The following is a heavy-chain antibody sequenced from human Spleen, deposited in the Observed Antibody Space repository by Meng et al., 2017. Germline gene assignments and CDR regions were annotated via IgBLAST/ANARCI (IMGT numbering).Heavy chain of an antibody. V-gene: IGHV3-33*01. J-gene: IGHJ6*02. D-gene: IGHD2-15*01. Sequence: GGSLRLSCAASGFTSSSYGMHWVRQAPGKGLEWVAVIWYDGSNKYYADSVKGRFTISRDNSKNPLYLQMNSLRAEDTAVYYCARDRGCSGGSCYSRRYYYYGMDVWGQGTTVTVSS. CDR3: ARDRGCSGGSCYSRRYYYYGMDV. CDR2: IWYDGSNK. CDR1: GFTSSSYG.